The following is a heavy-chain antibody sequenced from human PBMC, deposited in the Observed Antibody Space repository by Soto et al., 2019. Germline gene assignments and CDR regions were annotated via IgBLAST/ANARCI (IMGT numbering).Heavy chain of an antibody. J-gene: IGHJ6*02. V-gene: IGHV3-23*01. D-gene: IGHD2-2*01. CDR2: ISGSGDST. Sequence: EVQVLESGGGLVQPGGSLRLSCAASGFTFSSYAMSWVRQAPGKGLEWVSAISGSGDSTRYADSVQGRFTISRDTSKHTLYLQMNSLRSEDTAVYYCARSQGSSTSLEIYYYYYYGMDVWGQGTTVTVSS. CDR1: GFTFSSYA. CDR3: ARSQGSSTSLEIYYYYYYGMDV.